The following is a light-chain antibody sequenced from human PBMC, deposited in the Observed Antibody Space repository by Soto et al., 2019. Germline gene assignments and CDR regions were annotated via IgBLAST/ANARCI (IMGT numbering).Light chain of an antibody. CDR3: QQVDSYPRT. V-gene: IGKV1-9*01. Sequence: DINMSHSPSTVSASIGDKVSITCLASQGIGTYLVWYQQKSGKAPTVLIYASSTLQTGVPSRFSGSGSGTDFSLTISSLHPEDVATYYCQQVDSYPRTFGQGTKVDI. CDR2: ASS. J-gene: IGKJ1*01. CDR1: QGIGTY.